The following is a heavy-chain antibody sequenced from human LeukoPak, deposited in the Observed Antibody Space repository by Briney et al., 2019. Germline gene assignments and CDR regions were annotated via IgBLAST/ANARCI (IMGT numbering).Heavy chain of an antibody. V-gene: IGHV3-7*01. J-gene: IGHJ4*02. CDR2: IKQDGSEK. CDR1: GFTFSSYW. D-gene: IGHD6-19*01. CDR3: ASGGWRGDD. Sequence: GGSLRLSCAASGFTFSSYWMSWVRQAPGKGLKWVANIKQDGSEKYYVDSVKGRFTISRDNAKNSLYLQMNSLRAGDTAVYYCASGGWRGDDWGQGTLVTVSS.